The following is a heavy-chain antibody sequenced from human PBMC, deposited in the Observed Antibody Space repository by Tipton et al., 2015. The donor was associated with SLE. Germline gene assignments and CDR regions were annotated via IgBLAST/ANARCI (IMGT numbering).Heavy chain of an antibody. D-gene: IGHD1-26*01. V-gene: IGHV3-48*01. CDR3: ARPVVGTTGYFDS. Sequence: GSLRLSCAASGFTFSSYSMNWVRQAPGKGLEWVSYISSSSSRIYYADSVKGRFTISRDNAKNSLDLQMNSLRAEDTAVYYCARPVVGTTGYFDSWGQGTLVTVSS. CDR2: ISSSSSRI. CDR1: GFTFSSYS. J-gene: IGHJ4*02.